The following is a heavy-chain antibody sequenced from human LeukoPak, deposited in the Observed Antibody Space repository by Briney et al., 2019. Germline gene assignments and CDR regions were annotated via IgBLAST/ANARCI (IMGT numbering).Heavy chain of an antibody. CDR3: ARVPGYCSGGSCYLPDY. Sequence: SETLSLTCTVSGGSISRGSYYWSWIRQPAGKGLEWIGRIYTSGSTNYNPSLKSRVTMSVDTSKNQFSLKLSSVTAADTAVYYCARVPGYCSGGSCYLPDYWGQGTLVTVSS. V-gene: IGHV4-61*02. D-gene: IGHD2-15*01. CDR2: IYTSGST. CDR1: GGSISRGSYY. J-gene: IGHJ4*02.